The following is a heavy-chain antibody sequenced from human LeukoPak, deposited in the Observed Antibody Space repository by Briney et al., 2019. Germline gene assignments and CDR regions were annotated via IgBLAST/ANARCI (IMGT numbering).Heavy chain of an antibody. CDR1: GLPLNNYY. J-gene: IGHJ5*02. V-gene: IGHV4-59*01. CDR3: ARDSPACSGGSCYYSWFDP. D-gene: IGHD2-15*01. Sequence: AEPLSLTCTVSGLPLNNYYWSWIRQSPGRGLEGMAYIYYSGSDNYHPSLKSGVTISVNPSKNHLSLNLSSVTAADTAIYYCARDSPACSGGSCYYSWFDPWGQGTLVTVSS. CDR2: IYYSGSD.